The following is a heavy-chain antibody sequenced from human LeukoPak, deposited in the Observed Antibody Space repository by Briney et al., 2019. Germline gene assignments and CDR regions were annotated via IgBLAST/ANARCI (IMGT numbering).Heavy chain of an antibody. J-gene: IGHJ5*02. CDR3: AKHHYLTITRPPFDP. Sequence: GRSLRLSCEAPGFSFSTYGMHWVRQAPGKGLEWVALIWFDGSNKHYADSVKGRFTISRDNSENTLYLQMNSLRAEDTAVYYCAKHHYLTITRPPFDPWGQGTLVTVSS. CDR2: IWFDGSNK. D-gene: IGHD1-20*01. V-gene: IGHV3-33*06. CDR1: GFSFSTYG.